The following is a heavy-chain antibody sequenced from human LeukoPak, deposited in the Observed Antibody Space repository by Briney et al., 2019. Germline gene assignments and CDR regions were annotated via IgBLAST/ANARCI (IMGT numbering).Heavy chain of an antibody. CDR2: INPNSGGT. CDR3: AKSYYDFWSGYYADY. Sequence: GASVKVSCKASGYTFTGYYMHWVRQAPGQGLEWMGWINPNSGGTNYAQKFQGRVTMTRDTSISTAYMELSRLRSDDTAVYYCAKSYYDFWSGYYADYWGQGTLVTVPS. CDR1: GYTFTGYY. J-gene: IGHJ4*02. D-gene: IGHD3-3*01. V-gene: IGHV1-2*02.